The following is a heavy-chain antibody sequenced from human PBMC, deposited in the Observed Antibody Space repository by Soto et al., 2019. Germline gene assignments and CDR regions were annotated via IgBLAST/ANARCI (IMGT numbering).Heavy chain of an antibody. CDR2: ISFDGNNK. D-gene: IGHD2-15*01. J-gene: IGHJ6*02. CDR3: ARDHWDCSGDGCNPHQINVFAMDV. CDR1: GFTFNDYA. Sequence: QVHLVESGGGGVQPGRSKRLSCVVSGFTFNDYAIHWVRQAPGKGLEWVAVISFDGNNKFYADSVKGRFTIYRDRSKSTANLQINNLIAEDTALYYCARDHWDCSGDGCNPHQINVFAMDVWGQGTTVTVSS. V-gene: IGHV3-30*03.